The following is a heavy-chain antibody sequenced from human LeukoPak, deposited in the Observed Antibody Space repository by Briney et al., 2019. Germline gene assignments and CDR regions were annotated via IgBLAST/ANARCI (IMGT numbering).Heavy chain of an antibody. D-gene: IGHD6-19*01. CDR2: IDPSDSYT. Sequence: GGSLKISFKGSGYRFTSYWISWVRQMPGKGLGWMGRIDPSDSYTNYSPSFQGHVTISADKSISTAYLQWSSLKASDTAMYYCASSLEPGIAVAGTYYFDYWGQGTLVTVSS. J-gene: IGHJ4*02. CDR3: ASSLEPGIAVAGTYYFDY. CDR1: GYRFTSYW. V-gene: IGHV5-10-1*01.